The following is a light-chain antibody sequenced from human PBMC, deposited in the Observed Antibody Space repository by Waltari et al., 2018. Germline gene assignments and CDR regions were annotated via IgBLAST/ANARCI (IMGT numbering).Light chain of an antibody. J-gene: IGLJ1*01. V-gene: IGLV2-14*03. Sequence: QAALTQSPSMSGSPGQSVTISCTGSSSDIGGYNRVSWYQQHPGKAPKLMIYEVNKRPSGVSDRFSGSKSGNTASLTISGLQPDDETAYYCSSFSSTKTYIFGPGTRLTVL. CDR3: SSFSSTKTYI. CDR2: EVN. CDR1: SSDIGGYNR.